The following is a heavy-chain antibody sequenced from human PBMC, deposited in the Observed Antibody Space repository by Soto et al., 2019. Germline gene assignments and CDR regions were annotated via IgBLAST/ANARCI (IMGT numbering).Heavy chain of an antibody. J-gene: IGHJ3*02. CDR2: IYYSGST. Sequence: SETLSLTCTVSGGSISSYYWSWIRQPPGKGLEWIGYIYYSGSTNYNPSLKSRVTISVDTSKNQFSLKLSSVTAADTAVYYCAREEGSGSAGNAFDIWGQGTMVTVSS. D-gene: IGHD3-10*01. CDR3: AREEGSGSAGNAFDI. V-gene: IGHV4-59*01. CDR1: GGSISSYY.